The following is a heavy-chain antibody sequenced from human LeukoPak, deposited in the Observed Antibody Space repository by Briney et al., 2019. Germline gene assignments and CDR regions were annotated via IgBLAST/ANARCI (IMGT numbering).Heavy chain of an antibody. D-gene: IGHD5-24*01. CDR3: AILRSGHNYHSDF. CDR2: VSAHNGVR. V-gene: IGHV1-18*01. CDR1: GHIDLDYG. J-gene: IGHJ4*02. Sequence: ASVKVSCKPSGHIDLDYGINWVRQAPGQGLEWMGWVSAHNGVRNYAETFQDRVTLTTDTSTATAFMELRGLKSDDTAVYYCAILRSGHNYHSDFWGQGTLVTVSS.